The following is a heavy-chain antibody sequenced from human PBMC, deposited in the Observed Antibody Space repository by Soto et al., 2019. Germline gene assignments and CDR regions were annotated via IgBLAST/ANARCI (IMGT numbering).Heavy chain of an antibody. Sequence: SETLSLTCTVSGVSISSSSYYWGWIRQPPGKGLEWIGSIYYSGSTYYNPSLKSRVTISVDTSKNQFSLKLSPVTAADTAVYYCARQLIAAAGTRGPWGQGTLVTVSS. V-gene: IGHV4-39*01. J-gene: IGHJ5*02. CDR1: GVSISSSSYY. CDR2: IYYSGST. D-gene: IGHD6-13*01. CDR3: ARQLIAAAGTRGP.